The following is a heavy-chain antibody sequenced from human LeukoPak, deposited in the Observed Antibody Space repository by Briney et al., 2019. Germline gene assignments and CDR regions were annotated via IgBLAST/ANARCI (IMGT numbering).Heavy chain of an antibody. CDR2: IYYSGST. D-gene: IGHD3-22*01. V-gene: IGHV4-59*01. CDR3: ARAPYYYDSSGYYQ. CDR1: GVSISSYY. J-gene: IGHJ4*02. Sequence: SETLSLTCTVSGVSISSYYWSWIRQPPGKGLEWIGYIYYSGSTNYNPSLKSRVTISVDTSKNQFSLKLSSVTAADTAVYYCARAPYYYDSSGYYQWGQGILVTVSS.